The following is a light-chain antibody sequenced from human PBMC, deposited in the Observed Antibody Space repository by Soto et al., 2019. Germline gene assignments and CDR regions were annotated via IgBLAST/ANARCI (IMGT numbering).Light chain of an antibody. V-gene: IGLV2-8*01. Sequence: QSVLTQPPSASGSPGQSVTISCTGTSSDIGAYNYVSWYQQHPGKAPKLMIYDVIKRPSGVPYRFSGSKSGNAASLTVSGLQGEDEAHYYCCSYAGDNWVFGGGTQLTVL. CDR2: DVI. J-gene: IGLJ3*02. CDR3: CSYAGDNWV. CDR1: SSDIGAYNY.